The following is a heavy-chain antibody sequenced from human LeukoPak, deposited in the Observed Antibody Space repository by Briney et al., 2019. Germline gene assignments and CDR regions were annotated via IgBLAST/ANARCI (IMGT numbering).Heavy chain of an antibody. Sequence: SETLSLTCSVSGGSISSGSFYWSWLRQPAGNGLEWIGRVYSSGSTSYNPSLKSRVTISVDTSKNQFSLKLTSVTAADTAVYSCAGNSGSYPDYYFHYYLEAWGKGTPVTVSS. CDR1: GGSISSGSFY. CDR2: VYSSGST. V-gene: IGHV4-61*02. D-gene: IGHD1-26*01. CDR3: AGNSGSYPDYYFHYYLEA. J-gene: IGHJ6*03.